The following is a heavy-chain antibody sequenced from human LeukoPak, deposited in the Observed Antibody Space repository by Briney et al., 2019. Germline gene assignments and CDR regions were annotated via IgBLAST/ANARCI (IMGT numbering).Heavy chain of an antibody. CDR2: INWNGGST. V-gene: IGHV3-20*04. J-gene: IGHJ4*02. CDR3: ARGKVVVAATPYDY. D-gene: IGHD2-15*01. Sequence: GGSLRLSCAASGFTFDDYGMSWVRHAPGKGLEWVSGINWNGGSTGYADSVKGRFTISRDNAKNSLYLQMNSLRAEDTALYYCARGKVVVAATPYDYWGQGTLVTVSS. CDR1: GFTFDDYG.